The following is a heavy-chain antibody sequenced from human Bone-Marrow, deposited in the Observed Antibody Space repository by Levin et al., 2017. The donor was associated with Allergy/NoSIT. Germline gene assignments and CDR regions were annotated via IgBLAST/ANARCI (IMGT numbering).Heavy chain of an antibody. V-gene: IGHV1-3*01. Sequence: VASVKVSCKASGYTFSNYDMHWVRQAPGQRLEWMGWINGGNGNTQYSQKFQGRVTITRDTTASTAYMELSGLTSEDTAIYFCAKEREDIALVPAARHFDYWGQGTLVTVSS. J-gene: IGHJ4*02. CDR3: AKEREDIALVPAARHFDY. D-gene: IGHD2-2*01. CDR1: GYTFSNYD. CDR2: INGGNGNT.